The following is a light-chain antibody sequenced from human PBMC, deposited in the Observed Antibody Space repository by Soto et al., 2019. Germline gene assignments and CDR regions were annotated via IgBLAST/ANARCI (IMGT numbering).Light chain of an antibody. J-gene: IGKJ4*01. V-gene: IGKV2-30*01. CDR2: RVS. Sequence: DVVMTQSPLSLPVTLGQPASISCRSSQSLVSSDGDTYLHWFQQRPGQSPRRLIYRVSNRDSAVPDRFSGSGSGTDFTLSISRAVADDVGVYYCLQGTHWPPTFGGGTKVEIK. CDR3: LQGTHWPPT. CDR1: QSLVSSDGDTY.